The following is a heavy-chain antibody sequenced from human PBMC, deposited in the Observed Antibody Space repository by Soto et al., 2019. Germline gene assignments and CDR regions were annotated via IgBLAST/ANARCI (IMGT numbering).Heavy chain of an antibody. CDR1: GYTFTSYA. Sequence: ASVNDSCKDSGYTFTSYAMHWVRQAPGQRLEWMGWINAGNGNTKYSQKFQGRVTITRDTSASTAYMELSSLRSEDTAVYYCARDKGLWFGELMSDAFDIWVHGTMVTVSS. CDR3: ARDKGLWFGELMSDAFDI. V-gene: IGHV1-3*01. J-gene: IGHJ3*02. CDR2: INAGNGNT. D-gene: IGHD3-10*01.